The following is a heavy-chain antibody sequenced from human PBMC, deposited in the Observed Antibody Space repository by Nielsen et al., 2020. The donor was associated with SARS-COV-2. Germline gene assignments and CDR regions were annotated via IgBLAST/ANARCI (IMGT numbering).Heavy chain of an antibody. D-gene: IGHD6-19*01. Sequence: WIRQPPGKGLEWLSSIRSSTSYIYYADSVKGRFTISRDNAKNSLYLQMNSLRTEDTAVYYCATSGYSSGWIFWGQGTLVTVSS. J-gene: IGHJ4*02. CDR2: IRSSTSYI. CDR3: ATSGYSSGWIF. V-gene: IGHV3-21*01.